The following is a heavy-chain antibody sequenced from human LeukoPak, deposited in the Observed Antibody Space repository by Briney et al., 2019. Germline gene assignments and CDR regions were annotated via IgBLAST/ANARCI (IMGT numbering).Heavy chain of an antibody. V-gene: IGHV4-31*03. CDR1: GGSITSGGYY. CDR2: IYYSGST. D-gene: IGHD3-10*01. Sequence: KPSETLSLTCTVSGGSITSGGYYWSWIRQHPGKGLVWIGYIYYSGSTYYNPSLRSRVTISIDTSKNLLSLSLTSVTAADTAVYYCARDRVRGVITYAGFDPWGQGTLVTVSS. CDR3: ARDRVRGVITYAGFDP. J-gene: IGHJ5*02.